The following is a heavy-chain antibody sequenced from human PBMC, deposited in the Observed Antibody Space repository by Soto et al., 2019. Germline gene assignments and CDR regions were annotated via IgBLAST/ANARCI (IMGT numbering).Heavy chain of an antibody. CDR1: GYSFTSYW. D-gene: IGHD3-10*01. CDR2: IYPGDSDT. CDR3: AKSLIGTGYYFDS. J-gene: IGHJ4*02. Sequence: GESLKISCKGSGYSFTSYWIGWVRQMPGKGLKWMGIIYPGDSDTRYSPSFQGQVTISADKSISTAYLQWSSLRAADTGVYYCAKSLIGTGYYFDSWGKGTLVTVSS. V-gene: IGHV5-51*01.